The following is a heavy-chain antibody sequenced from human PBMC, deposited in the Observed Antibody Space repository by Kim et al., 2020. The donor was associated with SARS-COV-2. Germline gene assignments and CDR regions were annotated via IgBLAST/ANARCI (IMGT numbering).Heavy chain of an antibody. CDR1: GFTFSSYA. J-gene: IGHJ6*02. CDR2: ISGSGGST. Sequence: GGTLRLSCAASGFTFSSYAMSWVRQAPGKGLEWVSAISGSGGSTYYADSVKGRFTISRDNSKNTLYLQMNSLRAEDTAVYYCANSVAGTVYYGMDVWGQGTTVTVSS. V-gene: IGHV3-23*01. CDR3: ANSVAGTVYYGMDV. D-gene: IGHD6-19*01.